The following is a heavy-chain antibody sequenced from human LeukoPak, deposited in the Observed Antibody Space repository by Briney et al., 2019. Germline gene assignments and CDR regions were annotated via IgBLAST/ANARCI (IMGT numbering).Heavy chain of an antibody. CDR1: GYTFTSYA. D-gene: IGHD5-12*01. CDR3: ARESGYDAYYFGY. V-gene: IGHV1-3*03. Sequence: ASVKVSCKASGYTFTSYAMHWVRQAPGQRLEWMGWINAGNGNTKYSQEFQGRVTITRDTSASTAYMELSSLRSEDMAVYYCARESGYDAYYFGYWGQGTLVTVSS. CDR2: INAGNGNT. J-gene: IGHJ4*02.